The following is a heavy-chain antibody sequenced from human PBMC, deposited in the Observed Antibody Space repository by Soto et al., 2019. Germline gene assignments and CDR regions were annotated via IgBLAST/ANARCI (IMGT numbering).Heavy chain of an antibody. D-gene: IGHD5-18*01. CDR1: GFTFSSYA. J-gene: IGHJ6*02. V-gene: IGHV3-23*01. Sequence: GSLRLSCAASGFTFSSYAMSWVRQAPGKGLEWVSAISGSGGSTYYADSVKGRFTISRDNSKNTLYLQMNSLRAEDTAVYYCAKRSLGYSYVGPYYYYYGMDVWGQGTTVTVSS. CDR2: ISGSGGST. CDR3: AKRSLGYSYVGPYYYYYGMDV.